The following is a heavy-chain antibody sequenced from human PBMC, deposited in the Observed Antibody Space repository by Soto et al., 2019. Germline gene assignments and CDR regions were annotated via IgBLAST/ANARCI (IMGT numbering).Heavy chain of an antibody. V-gene: IGHV1-69*13. Sequence: GASVKVSCKTSGGTFSTYAIYWVGQGPGQGLEWMGAIIPLFGTADYAQKFQGRVTITADESTSTAYMELSSLRSEDTAVYYCARPKGSYSSGYYYFDYWGQGTLVTVSS. J-gene: IGHJ4*02. D-gene: IGHD6-19*01. CDR2: IIPLFGTA. CDR3: ARPKGSYSSGYYYFDY. CDR1: GGTFSTYA.